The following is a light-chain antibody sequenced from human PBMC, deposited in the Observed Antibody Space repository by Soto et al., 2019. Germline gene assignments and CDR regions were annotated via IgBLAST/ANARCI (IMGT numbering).Light chain of an antibody. V-gene: IGLV4-60*03. CDR3: DTWNSNTQV. CDR1: SVHSGYI. CDR2: LESSGNY. J-gene: IGLJ3*02. Sequence: QTVVTQSSSASASLGSSVRLTCTLSSVHSGYIIAWHQQQPGKAPRFLMKLESSGNYNKGSGVPDRFSGSSSGADRYLTISNLQSEDEADYYRDTWNSNTQVFGGGTKVTVL.